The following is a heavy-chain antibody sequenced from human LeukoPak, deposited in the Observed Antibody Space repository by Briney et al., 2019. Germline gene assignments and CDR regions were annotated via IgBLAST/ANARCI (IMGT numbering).Heavy chain of an antibody. J-gene: IGHJ4*02. V-gene: IGHV3-23*01. CDR3: AKELSGGWSFDY. Sequence: PGGSLRLSCAASGFTFSSYAMSWVRQAPGKGLEWVSGINDNGDLTYYADSVKGRFTISRDNSKNTMFLQMNSLRAEDTAVYYCAKELSGGWSFDYWGQGTLVTVSS. CDR1: GFTFSSYA. CDR2: INDNGDLT. D-gene: IGHD6-19*01.